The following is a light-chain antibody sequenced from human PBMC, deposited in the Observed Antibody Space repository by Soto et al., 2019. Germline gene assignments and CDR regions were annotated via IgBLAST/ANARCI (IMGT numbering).Light chain of an antibody. CDR2: EVS. J-gene: IGLJ1*01. CDR3: SSYTSSSARRYV. V-gene: IGLV2-14*01. Sequence: QSALTQPASVSGSPGQSITISCTGTSSDVGGYNYVSWYQQHPGKAPKLMIYEVSNRPSGVSNRFSGSKSGNTASLTISGRQAEDEVDYYGSSYTSSSARRYVFGTGTKLTVL. CDR1: SSDVGGYNY.